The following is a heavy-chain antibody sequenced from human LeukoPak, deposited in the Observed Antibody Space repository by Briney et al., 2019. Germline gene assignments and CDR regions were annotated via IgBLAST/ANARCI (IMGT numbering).Heavy chain of an antibody. V-gene: IGHV4-34*01. CDR2: INHSGST. D-gene: IGHD3-22*01. J-gene: IGHJ3*02. CDR3: ATKVVTDAFDI. CDR1: GGSFSGYY. Sequence: SETLSLTCAVYGGSFSGYYWSWIRQPPGKGLEWIGEINHSGSTNYNPSLKSRVTMSVDTSKNQFSLNLISVTTADTAVYYCATKVVTDAFDIWGQGTMVTVSS.